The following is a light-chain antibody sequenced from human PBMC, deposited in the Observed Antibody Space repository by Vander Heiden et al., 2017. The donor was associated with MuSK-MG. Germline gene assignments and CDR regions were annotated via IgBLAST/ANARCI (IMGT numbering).Light chain of an antibody. CDR1: QDISNY. J-gene: IGKJ4*01. CDR3: QQYYNLPLT. V-gene: IGKV1-33*01. Sequence: DIQMTPPPSSLSASVGDRVTITCQASQDISNYLNWYQQKPGKAPKLLIYDASNLETGVPSRFSGSGSGTDFTFTISSLQPEDIATYYCQQYYNLPLTFGGETKVEI. CDR2: DAS.